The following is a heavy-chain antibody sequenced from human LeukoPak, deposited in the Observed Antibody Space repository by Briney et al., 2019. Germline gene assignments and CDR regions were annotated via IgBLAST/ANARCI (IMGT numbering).Heavy chain of an antibody. J-gene: IGHJ4*02. V-gene: IGHV3-9*01. Sequence: PGGSLRLSCAASGFTFDDYAMHWVRQAPGKGLEWVSGISWNSGSIGYADSVKGRFTISRDNAKNSLYLQMNSLRAEDTAVYYCARKTVVGSYFDYWGQGTPVTVSS. CDR3: ARKTVVGSYFDY. CDR1: GFTFDDYA. CDR2: ISWNSGSI. D-gene: IGHD4-23*01.